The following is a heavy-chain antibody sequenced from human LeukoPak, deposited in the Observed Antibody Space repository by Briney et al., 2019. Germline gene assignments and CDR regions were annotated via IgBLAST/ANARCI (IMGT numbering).Heavy chain of an antibody. J-gene: IGHJ4*01. CDR3: AKGAAFEQWLVQEGFDD. D-gene: IGHD6-19*01. CDR1: GFTFSNFA. V-gene: IGHV3-23*01. CDR2: ISDSAAKT. Sequence: GGSLRLSCEVSGFTFSNFAMSWVRQAPGKGLEWISAISDSAAKTYYADSVKGRFTISRDNAKNTVFLQMNSLRAEDTAVYYCAKGAAFEQWLVQEGFDDWGQGTLVTVSS.